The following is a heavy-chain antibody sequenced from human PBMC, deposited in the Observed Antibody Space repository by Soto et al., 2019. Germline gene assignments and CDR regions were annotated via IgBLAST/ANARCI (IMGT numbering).Heavy chain of an antibody. CDR3: ARGGAVGTSDYFFHF. D-gene: IGHD6-19*01. CDR2: ISFDGANK. J-gene: IGHJ4*02. Sequence: QVRLVESGGGVAQPGRSLTLSCAASGFTFDRHAMHWLRQPPGKGLEWLAAISFDGANKYYPDSVWGRYTVSRDNSANTLSLEMTSLTADDTALYYCARGGAVGTSDYFFHFWGQGALVTVSS. CDR1: GFTFDRHA. V-gene: IGHV3-30*03.